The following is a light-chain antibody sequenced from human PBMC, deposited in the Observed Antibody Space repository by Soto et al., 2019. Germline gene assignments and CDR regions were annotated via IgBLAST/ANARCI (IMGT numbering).Light chain of an antibody. J-gene: IGKJ5*01. CDR3: QQYNNWPT. Sequence: AIRMTQSPSSLSASTGDRVTITCRASQGISSYLAWYQQKPGKAPKLLIYAASTLQSGVPSRFSGSGSGTDFTLTISSLQSEDFAVYYCQQYNNWPTFGQGTRLEI. CDR2: AAS. CDR1: QGISSY. V-gene: IGKV1-8*01.